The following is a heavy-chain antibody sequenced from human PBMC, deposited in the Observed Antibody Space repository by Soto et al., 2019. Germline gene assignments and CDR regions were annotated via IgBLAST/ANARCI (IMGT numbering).Heavy chain of an antibody. CDR2: IIPIFGTA. CDR3: ARAADCSGGSCYSGYYYGMDV. J-gene: IGHJ6*02. CDR1: GGTFSSYA. D-gene: IGHD2-15*01. V-gene: IGHV1-69*01. Sequence: QVQLVQSGAEVKKPGSSVKVSCKASGGTFSSYAISWVRQAPGQGLEWMGGIIPIFGTANYAQKFQGRVTITADESTSTAYMELSSLRAEDTAVYYCARAADCSGGSCYSGYYYGMDVWGQGTTVTVSS.